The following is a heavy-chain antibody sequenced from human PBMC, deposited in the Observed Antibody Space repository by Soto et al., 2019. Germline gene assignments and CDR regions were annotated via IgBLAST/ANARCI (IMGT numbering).Heavy chain of an antibody. CDR3: ARKGYCSSTSCYAVPVNWFDP. Sequence: SETLSLTCTVSGGSISSGGYYWSWIRQHPGKGLEWIGYIYYSGSTYYNPSLKSRVTISVDTSKNQFSLKLSSVTAADTAVYYCARKGYCSSTSCYAVPVNWFDPWGQGTLVTVSS. V-gene: IGHV4-31*03. CDR2: IYYSGST. D-gene: IGHD2-2*01. CDR1: GGSISSGGYY. J-gene: IGHJ5*02.